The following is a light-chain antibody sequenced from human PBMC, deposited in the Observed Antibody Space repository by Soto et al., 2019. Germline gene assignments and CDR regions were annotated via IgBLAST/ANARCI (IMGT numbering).Light chain of an antibody. Sequence: DAVLTQSPLSLPVTLGQPAAISCRSSQSLVYSDGKAYLIWFQQRPGQSPRRRIYQVSNRDAGVPDRFSGSGSGNYITLTISRVEAKDVGVYYCMQGTYWPWTFGQGTKVQIK. CDR2: QVS. V-gene: IGKV2-30*01. CDR1: QSLVYSDGKAY. CDR3: MQGTYWPWT. J-gene: IGKJ1*01.